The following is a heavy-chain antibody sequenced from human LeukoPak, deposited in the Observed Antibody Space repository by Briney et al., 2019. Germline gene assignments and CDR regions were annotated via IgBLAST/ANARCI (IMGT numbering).Heavy chain of an antibody. CDR2: IYSGGST. CDR1: WFTVSSNY. V-gene: IGHV3-53*01. Sequence: GESLRLSCAASWFTVSSNYMSWVRQAPGKGLELVSVIYSGGSTYYADSVKGRFTISRDNYKNMLYLQMNSMRAEDTAVYYCAGRPMITFGGVNWGQGTLVTVSS. J-gene: IGHJ4*02. CDR3: AGRPMITFGGVN. D-gene: IGHD3-16*01.